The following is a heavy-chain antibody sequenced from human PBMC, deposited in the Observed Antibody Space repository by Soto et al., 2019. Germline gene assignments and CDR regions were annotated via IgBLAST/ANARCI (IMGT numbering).Heavy chain of an antibody. CDR3: VKDIEMGSGWPSGFDP. CDR1: GFTFRSYG. D-gene: IGHD6-19*01. J-gene: IGHJ5*02. Sequence: QVQLVESGGGVVQPGRSLRLSRAASGFTFRSYGMQWVRQAPGKGLEWVAIISYDGSNKYYADSVKGRFTISRDNSRKTLYLQMNSLKAEDTAVYYCVKDIEMGSGWPSGFDPRGQGTQVTVSS. CDR2: ISYDGSNK. V-gene: IGHV3-30*18.